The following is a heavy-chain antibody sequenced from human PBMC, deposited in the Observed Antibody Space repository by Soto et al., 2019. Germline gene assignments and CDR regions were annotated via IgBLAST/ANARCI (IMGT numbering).Heavy chain of an antibody. CDR1: GFTFSGSA. Sequence: GGSLRLSCAASGFTFSGSAMHWVRQASGKGLEWVGRIRSKANSYATAYAASVKGRFTISRDDSKNTAYLQMNSPKTEDTAVYYCTVGGLRQTYWGQGTLVTVSS. V-gene: IGHV3-73*01. CDR3: TVGGLRQTY. J-gene: IGHJ4*02. CDR2: IRSKANSYAT. D-gene: IGHD1-26*01.